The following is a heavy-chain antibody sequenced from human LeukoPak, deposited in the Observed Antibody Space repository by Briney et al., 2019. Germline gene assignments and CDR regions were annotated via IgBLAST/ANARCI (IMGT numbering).Heavy chain of an antibody. CDR2: INTNSGST. D-gene: IGHD1-1*01. J-gene: IGHJ6*03. V-gene: IGHV1-2*02. CDR3: ASWAYNFYYYYYMDV. CDR1: GHIFSGYY. Sequence: ASVKVSCKASGHIFSGYYMHWVRQAPGHGLEWMAWINTNSGSTKYAQKFQGRVTLTWDTSSSTVYMELNSLRFDDTATYYCASWAYNFYYYYYMDVWGKGTTVTVSS.